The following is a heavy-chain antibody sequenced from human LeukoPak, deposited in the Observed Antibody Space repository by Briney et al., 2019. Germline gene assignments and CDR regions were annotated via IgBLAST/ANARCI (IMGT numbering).Heavy chain of an antibody. CDR2: ISGGGDST. CDR1: GLTFSNFA. Sequence: PGGSLRLSCAASGLTFSNFAMSWVRQAPGKGLEWVSAISGGGDSTYYADSVKGRFTVSRDNSKNTLYLQMNSLTDDDTAVYYCAKGRRTNSGPTLDYWGQGTLVTVSS. D-gene: IGHD6-19*01. V-gene: IGHV3-23*01. CDR3: AKGRRTNSGPTLDY. J-gene: IGHJ4*02.